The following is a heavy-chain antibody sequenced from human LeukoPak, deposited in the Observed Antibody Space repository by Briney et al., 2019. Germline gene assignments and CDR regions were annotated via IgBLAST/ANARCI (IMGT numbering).Heavy chain of an antibody. D-gene: IGHD1-26*01. CDR2: IYYSGSA. CDR1: GGSISSYY. CDR3: ARENSGSYYEVRFDP. Sequence: SETLSLTCTVSGGSISSYYWSWIRQPPGKGLEWIGYIYYSGSANYNPSLKGRVTISVDTSKNQFSLKLSSVTAADTAVYYCARENSGSYYEVRFDPWGQGTLVTVSS. J-gene: IGHJ5*02. V-gene: IGHV4-59*01.